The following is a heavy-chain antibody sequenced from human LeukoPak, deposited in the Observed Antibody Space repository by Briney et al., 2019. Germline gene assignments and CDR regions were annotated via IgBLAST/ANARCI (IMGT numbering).Heavy chain of an antibody. V-gene: IGHV3-7*03. CDR2: IKRDGSEK. Sequence: GGSLRLSCAASGFNFSNYWMSWVRQAPGKGLQWVANIKRDGSEKYYVDSVKGRFTISRDNSKNTLYLQMNSLRAEDTAVYYCAKDDGVYCSSTSCWDDAFDVWGRGTMVTVSS. D-gene: IGHD2-2*01. CDR1: GFNFSNYW. J-gene: IGHJ3*01. CDR3: AKDDGVYCSSTSCWDDAFDV.